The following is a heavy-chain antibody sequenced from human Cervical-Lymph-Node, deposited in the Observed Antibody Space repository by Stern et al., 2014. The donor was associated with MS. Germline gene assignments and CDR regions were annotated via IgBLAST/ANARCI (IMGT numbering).Heavy chain of an antibody. CDR2: ISAYNGNT. Sequence: VQLVQSGAEVKKPGASVKVSCKASGYTFTSYGISWVRQAPGQGLEWMGWISAYNGNTNYAQKLQGRVTMTTDTSTSTAYMELRSLRSDDTAVYYCARDNTESYCSSTSCYQFDYWGQGTLVTVSS. V-gene: IGHV1-18*01. J-gene: IGHJ4*02. CDR3: ARDNTESYCSSTSCYQFDY. CDR1: GYTFTSYG. D-gene: IGHD2-2*01.